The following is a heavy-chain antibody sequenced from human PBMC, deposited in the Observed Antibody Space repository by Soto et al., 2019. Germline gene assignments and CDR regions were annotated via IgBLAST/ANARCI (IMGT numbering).Heavy chain of an antibody. CDR2: MNPNSGYT. V-gene: IGHV1-8*01. D-gene: IGHD5-18*01. J-gene: IGHJ5*02. CDR3: AREVVDTAMVSSGFDP. Sequence: QVQLVQSGAEVKKPGASVKVSCKASGYTFTSYDINWVRQATGQGLEWMGWMNPNSGYTGCAQKFQGRVTMTRNTSVSTAYMELSSQRSEDTAVYYCAREVVDTAMVSSGFDPWGQGTLVTVSS. CDR1: GYTFTSYD.